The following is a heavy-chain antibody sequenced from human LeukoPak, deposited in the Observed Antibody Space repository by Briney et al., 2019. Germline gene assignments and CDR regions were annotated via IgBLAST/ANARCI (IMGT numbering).Heavy chain of an antibody. Sequence: SETLSLTCAVYGGSFSGYYWSWIRQPPGKGLEWIGEINHSGSTNYNPSLKSRVTISVDTSKNQFSLKLSSVTAADTAVYYCASWGRKQQPIFDYWGQGTQVTVSS. V-gene: IGHV4-34*01. J-gene: IGHJ4*02. D-gene: IGHD6-13*01. CDR3: ASWGRKQQPIFDY. CDR2: INHSGST. CDR1: GGSFSGYY.